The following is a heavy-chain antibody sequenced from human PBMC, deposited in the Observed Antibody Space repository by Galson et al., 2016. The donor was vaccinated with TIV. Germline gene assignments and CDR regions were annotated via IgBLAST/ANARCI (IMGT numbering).Heavy chain of an antibody. CDR1: GYAFTDYG. J-gene: IGHJ5*02. Sequence: SVKVSCKASGYAFTDYGMSWVRQAPGQGPEWMGWIRPSNGDTNRAQKFQERVTLTRETSTTTAYMELMRLRFDDTAVYYCARDWDGSVNWFDPWGQGTLVTVSS. V-gene: IGHV1-18*01. D-gene: IGHD1-1*01. CDR2: IRPSNGDT. CDR3: ARDWDGSVNWFDP.